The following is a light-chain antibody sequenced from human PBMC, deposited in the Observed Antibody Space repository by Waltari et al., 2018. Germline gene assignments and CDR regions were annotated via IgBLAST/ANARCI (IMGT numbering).Light chain of an antibody. J-gene: IGKJ3*01. CDR3: QQSYSTRET. CDR1: QSISSY. V-gene: IGKV1-39*01. Sequence: DIQMTQSPSSLSASVGDRVTITCRASQSISSYLNWYQQKPGKAPKLLIYAASSLQSGVPSRFSGNGSGTDFTLTISSLQPEDFATYYCQQSYSTRETFGPGTKVDIK. CDR2: AAS.